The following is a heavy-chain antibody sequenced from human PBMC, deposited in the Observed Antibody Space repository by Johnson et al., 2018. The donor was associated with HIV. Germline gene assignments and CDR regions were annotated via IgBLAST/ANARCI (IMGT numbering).Heavy chain of an antibody. CDR3: ASVLGRGYSGYDKNYDAFDI. J-gene: IGHJ3*02. CDR2: ISSSGSTI. V-gene: IGHV3-11*01. CDR1: GFTFSDYY. Sequence: VQLLESGGGLVKPGGSLRLSCAASGFTFSDYYMSWIRQAPGKGLEWVSYISSSGSTIYYADSLKGRFTISRDNAKNSLYLQMNSLRAEDTALYYCASVLGRGYSGYDKNYDAFDIWGQGTMVTVSS. D-gene: IGHD5-12*01.